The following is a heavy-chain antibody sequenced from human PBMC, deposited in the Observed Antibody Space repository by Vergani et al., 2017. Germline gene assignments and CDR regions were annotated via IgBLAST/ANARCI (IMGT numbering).Heavy chain of an antibody. CDR3: AKGGGYGDPGYYFDY. CDR2: IIPILGIA. CDR1: GGTFSSYA. J-gene: IGHJ4*02. D-gene: IGHD4-17*01. V-gene: IGHV1-69*04. Sequence: QVQLVQSGAEVKKPGSSVKVSCKASGGTFSSYAISWVRQAPGQGLEWMGRIIPILGIANYAQKFQGRVTITADKSTSTAYMELSSLRAEDTAVYYCAKGGGYGDPGYYFDYWGQGTLVTVSS.